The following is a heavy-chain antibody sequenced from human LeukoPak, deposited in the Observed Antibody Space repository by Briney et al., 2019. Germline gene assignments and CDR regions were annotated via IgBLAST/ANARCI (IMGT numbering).Heavy chain of an antibody. CDR3: ARGHLGSSTDSFDI. J-gene: IGHJ3*02. V-gene: IGHV1-8*01. D-gene: IGHD2-2*01. Sequence: GASVNVSCTASGYTFTSYDINWVRQATGQGLEWMGWMNPNSGNTGYAQKFQGRVTMTRNTFISTAYMELSSLRSEDTAVYYCARGHLGSSTDSFDIWGQGTMVTVSS. CDR1: GYTFTSYD. CDR2: MNPNSGNT.